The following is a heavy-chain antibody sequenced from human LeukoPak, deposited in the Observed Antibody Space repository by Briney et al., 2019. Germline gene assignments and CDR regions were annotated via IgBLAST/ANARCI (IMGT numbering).Heavy chain of an antibody. J-gene: IGHJ5*02. CDR2: IYTSGST. CDR1: GGSISIGSYY. V-gene: IGHV4-61*02. D-gene: IGHD6-13*01. Sequence: PSQTLSLTCTVSGGSISIGSYYWSWIRQPAGKGLEWFGRIYTSGSTNYNPSLKSRVTISVDTSKNQFSLKLSSVTAADTAVYYCARGGSSWYSDWFDPWGQGTLVTVSS. CDR3: ARGGSSWYSDWFDP.